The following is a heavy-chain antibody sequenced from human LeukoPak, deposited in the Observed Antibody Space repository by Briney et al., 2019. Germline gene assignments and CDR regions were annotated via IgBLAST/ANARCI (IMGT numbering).Heavy chain of an antibody. Sequence: SGTLSLTCAVSGGSLSGYYWSWVRQAPGKGLEWIGEINHSGSTNYKPSLKSRVTISVDTSKNQLSLKLSSVTAADTAVYYCARGLRGSSCHFDYWGQGTLVTVSS. D-gene: IGHD6-19*01. CDR3: ARGLRGSSCHFDY. V-gene: IGHV4-34*01. CDR1: GGSLSGYY. CDR2: INHSGST. J-gene: IGHJ4*02.